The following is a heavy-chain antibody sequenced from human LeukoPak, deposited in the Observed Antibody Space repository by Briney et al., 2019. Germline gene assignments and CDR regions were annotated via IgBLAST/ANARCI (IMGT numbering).Heavy chain of an antibody. CDR3: AKGKPTIVVVTAVDY. Sequence: GGTLRLSYAASGFTFSSYGMHWVRQAPGKGLEWVAVISYDGSNKYYADSVKGRFTISRNNSKNTLYLQMNSLGAEDTAVYYCAKGKPTIVVVTAVDYWGQGTLVTVSS. CDR1: GFTFSSYG. D-gene: IGHD2-21*02. V-gene: IGHV3-30*18. CDR2: ISYDGSNK. J-gene: IGHJ4*02.